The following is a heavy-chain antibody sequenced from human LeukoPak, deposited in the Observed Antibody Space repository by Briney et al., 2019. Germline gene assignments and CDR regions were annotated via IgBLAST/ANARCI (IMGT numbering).Heavy chain of an antibody. D-gene: IGHD2-2*01. CDR1: GFTFSSHG. Sequence: GGSLRLSCAASGFTFSSHGMHWVRQAPGKGLEWVAFIRYDGSNKYYADSVKGRFTISRDNSKNTLYLQMNSLRPEDTAVYFCAKDGVICSSTSCDYYYYMDVWGKGTTVTVSS. V-gene: IGHV3-30*02. CDR3: AKDGVICSSTSCDYYYYMDV. CDR2: IRYDGSNK. J-gene: IGHJ6*03.